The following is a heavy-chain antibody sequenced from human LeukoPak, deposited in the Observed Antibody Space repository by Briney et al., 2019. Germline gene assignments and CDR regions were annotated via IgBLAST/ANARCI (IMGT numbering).Heavy chain of an antibody. D-gene: IGHD3-22*01. J-gene: IGHJ4*02. CDR3: ARDRPVPKAPVTMRAELDY. Sequence: SETLSLTCAVYGGSFSDYYWSWIRQPPGKGLEWIGELTHDGSTNYNPSLKSRVTISLDTSKNQFSLKLSSVTAADTAVYYCARDRPVPKAPVTMRAELDYWGQGTLVTVSS. V-gene: IGHV4-34*01. CDR2: LTHDGST. CDR1: GGSFSDYY.